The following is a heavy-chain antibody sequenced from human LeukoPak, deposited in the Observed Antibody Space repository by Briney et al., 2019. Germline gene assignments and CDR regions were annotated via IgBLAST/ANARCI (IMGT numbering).Heavy chain of an antibody. CDR3: AREHDFLTGYGMDV. Sequence: ASVKVSCKASGYTFTSYGISWVRQAPGQGLEYMGWINAGNANTKYSQKFQGRVTITRDTSASTAYMELSSLRSEDTAVYFCAREHDFLTGYGMDVWGQGTTVTVSS. V-gene: IGHV1-3*01. CDR2: INAGNANT. J-gene: IGHJ6*02. D-gene: IGHD3-9*01. CDR1: GYTFTSYG.